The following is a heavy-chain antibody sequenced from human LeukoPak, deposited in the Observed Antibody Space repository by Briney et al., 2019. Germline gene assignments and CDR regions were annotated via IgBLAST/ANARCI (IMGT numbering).Heavy chain of an antibody. CDR1: GYTFTGYY. J-gene: IGHJ4*02. Sequence: KPRASVKVSCKASGYTFTGYYMHWVRQAPGQGLEWMGWISPDSGGTNYAQKFQGRVSMTRDTSISTAYMELSRLRSDDTAVYYCARTYYVGSDGYYYGYWGQGTLVTVSS. CDR3: ARTYYVGSDGYYYGY. V-gene: IGHV1-2*02. CDR2: ISPDSGGT. D-gene: IGHD3-22*01.